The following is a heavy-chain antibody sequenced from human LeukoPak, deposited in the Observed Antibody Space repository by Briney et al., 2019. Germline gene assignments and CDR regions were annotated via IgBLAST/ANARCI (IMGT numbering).Heavy chain of an antibody. Sequence: SVKVSCKASGFTFTKSALQWVRQARGQRLEWIGRIVVGSGNTDYAQKFQERVTITRDMFTSTAYLELSSLRSEDTAVYYCAAGLRGPTVTGKYYYYGMDVWGQGTTVTVSS. CDR3: AAGLRGPTVTGKYYYYGMDV. CDR2: IVVGSGNT. J-gene: IGHJ6*02. D-gene: IGHD4-11*01. CDR1: GFTFTKSA. V-gene: IGHV1-58*01.